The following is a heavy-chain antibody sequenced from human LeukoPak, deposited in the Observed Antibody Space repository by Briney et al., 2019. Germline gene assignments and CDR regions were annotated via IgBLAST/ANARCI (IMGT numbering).Heavy chain of an antibody. D-gene: IGHD3-3*01. V-gene: IGHV1-69*17. J-gene: IGHJ5*02. CDR2: IIPIFGIA. CDR3: ARGYDFWSGRPNWFDP. CDR1: GGTFSSYA. Sequence: SVKVSCKASGGTFSSYAISWLRQAPGQGLEWMGGIIPIFGIANYAQKFQGRVTITADKSTSTAYMELSSLRSEDTAVYYCARGYDFWSGRPNWFDPWGQGTLVTVSS.